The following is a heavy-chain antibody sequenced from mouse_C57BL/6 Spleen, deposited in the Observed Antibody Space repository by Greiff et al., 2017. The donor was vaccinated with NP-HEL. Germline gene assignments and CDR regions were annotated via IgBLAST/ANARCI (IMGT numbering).Heavy chain of an antibody. V-gene: IGHV5-9-1*02. CDR3: TRDPDWDYAMDY. J-gene: IGHJ4*01. Sequence: EVKLMESGEGLVKPGGSLKLSCAASGFTFSSYAMSWVRQTPEKRLEWVAYISSGGDYISYADTVQGRFNISRDNARNTLYLQMSSLKSEDTAMYYCTRDPDWDYAMDYWGQGTSVTVSS. D-gene: IGHD4-1*01. CDR1: GFTFSSYA. CDR2: ISSGGDYI.